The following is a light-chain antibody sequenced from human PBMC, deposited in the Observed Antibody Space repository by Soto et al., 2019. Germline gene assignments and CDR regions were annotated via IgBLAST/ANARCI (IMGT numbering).Light chain of an antibody. CDR2: AAS. Sequence: EIVLTQSPGTLSLSPGERATLSCRASQSVSSSYLAWYQKKPGQVPRLLMYAASSRATGIPDRFSGSGSGTDFTLTISRLEAEDFAVYYCQQSSSSPLTFGQGTRLEIK. V-gene: IGKV3-20*01. J-gene: IGKJ5*01. CDR1: QSVSSSY. CDR3: QQSSSSPLT.